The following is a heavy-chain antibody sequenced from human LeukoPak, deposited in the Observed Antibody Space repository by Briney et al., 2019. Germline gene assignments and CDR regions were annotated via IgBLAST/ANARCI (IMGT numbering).Heavy chain of an antibody. CDR3: ARESSGDAFDI. CDR1: GYTFTGYY. J-gene: IGHJ3*02. D-gene: IGHD3-10*01. CDR2: INPNSGGT. V-gene: IGHV1-2*02. Sequence: ASVRVSCKASGYTFTGYYIHWVRQAPGQGLEWMGWINPNSGGTNYAQKFQGRVTMTRDTSISTAYMQLSRLRSDDTAVYYCARESSGDAFDIWGQGTMVTVSS.